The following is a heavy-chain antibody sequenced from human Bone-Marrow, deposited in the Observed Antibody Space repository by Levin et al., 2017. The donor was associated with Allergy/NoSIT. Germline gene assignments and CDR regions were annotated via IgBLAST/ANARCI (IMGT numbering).Heavy chain of an antibody. J-gene: IGHJ6*02. D-gene: IGHD2-2*01. CDR1: GFSFMTYW. CDR3: ARGQYVVPPAYHYFGMDV. Sequence: HAGGSLRLSCEASGFSFMTYWMTWVRQAPGKGLEWVATLKEDGSEKYYVDSVKGRFTISRDNAKNSLDLQMQSLRVEDTAVYYCARGQYVVPPAYHYFGMDVWGQGTTVTVSS. V-gene: IGHV3-7*01. CDR2: LKEDGSEK.